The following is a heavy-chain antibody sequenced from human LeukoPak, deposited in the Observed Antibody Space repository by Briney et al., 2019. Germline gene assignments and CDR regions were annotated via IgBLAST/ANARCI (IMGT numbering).Heavy chain of an antibody. V-gene: IGHV4-59*01. J-gene: IGHJ4*02. CDR2: IYYSGST. CDR3: AREGSSGWYPRRGYFDY. D-gene: IGHD6-19*01. Sequence: SETLSLTCAVYGGSFSSYYWSWIRQPPGKGLEWIGYIYYSGSTNYNPSLKSRVTISVDTSKNQFSLKLRSVTAADTAVYYCAREGSSGWYPRRGYFDYWGQGTLVTVSS. CDR1: GGSFSSYY.